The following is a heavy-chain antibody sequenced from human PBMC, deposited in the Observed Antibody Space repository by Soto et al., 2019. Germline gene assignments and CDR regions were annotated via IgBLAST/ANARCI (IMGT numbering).Heavy chain of an antibody. CDR3: ASLHYYYDSSGYYYFDY. CDR2: IYDSVKT. J-gene: IGHJ4*02. D-gene: IGHD3-22*01. V-gene: IGHV4-59*11. CDR1: GGSISSHY. Sequence: KTSETLSLTCTVSGGSISSHYWTWIWIRQLPGRGLEWVGYIYDSVKTKYNPSLKSRVTISVDTSKNQFSLQLSSVTAADTAVYYCASLHYYYDSSGYYYFDYWGQGTLVTVSS.